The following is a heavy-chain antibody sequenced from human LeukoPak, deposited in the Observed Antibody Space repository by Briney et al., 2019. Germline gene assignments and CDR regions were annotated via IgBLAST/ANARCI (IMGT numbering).Heavy chain of an antibody. CDR2: IKQDGSEK. CDR1: GFTFSTYW. V-gene: IGHV3-7*01. CDR3: ARVAAAGPDYYYYYYMDV. Sequence: GGSLRLSCGASGFTFSTYWMSWVRQAPGKGLEWVANIKQDGSEKYYVDSVKGRITISRDNAKNSLYLQMNSLRAEDTAVYYCARVAAAGPDYYYYYYMDVWGKGTTVTVSS. D-gene: IGHD6-13*01. J-gene: IGHJ6*03.